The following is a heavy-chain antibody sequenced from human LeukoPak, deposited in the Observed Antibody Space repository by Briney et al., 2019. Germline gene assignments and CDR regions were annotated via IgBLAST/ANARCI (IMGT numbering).Heavy chain of an antibody. V-gene: IGHV1-69*13. CDR1: GGTFSSYA. Sequence: ASVKVSCKASGGTFSSYAISWVRQAPGQGLEWMGGIIPIFGTANYAQKFQGRVTITADESTSTAYMELSSLRSDDTAVYYCARGGQVWTTPWGYWGQGTLVTVSS. D-gene: IGHD4-11*01. J-gene: IGHJ4*02. CDR3: ARGGQVWTTPWGY. CDR2: IIPIFGTA.